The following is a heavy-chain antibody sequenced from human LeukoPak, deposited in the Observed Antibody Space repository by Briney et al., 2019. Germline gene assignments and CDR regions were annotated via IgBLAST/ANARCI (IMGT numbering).Heavy chain of an antibody. D-gene: IGHD3-22*01. Sequence: GASVKVSCKASGYTFTSYFMHWVRQAPGQGLEWMGIINPSGGSTSYAQRFQGRVTMTRDTSTSTVYMELSSLRSDDTAVYYCARVLPAHDSSGYYNDYHFDYWGQGTLVTVSS. V-gene: IGHV1-46*01. CDR1: GYTFTSYF. CDR2: INPSGGST. CDR3: ARVLPAHDSSGYYNDYHFDY. J-gene: IGHJ4*02.